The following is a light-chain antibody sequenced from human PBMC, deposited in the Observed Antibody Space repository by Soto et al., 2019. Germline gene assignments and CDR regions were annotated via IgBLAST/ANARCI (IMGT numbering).Light chain of an antibody. Sequence: EVVMTQSPLSLPVTLGQPASISCRSSQSLAYIDGNTYLTWFHQRPGQSPRRRIYNVSNRDSGVPDRISGSGSGTDFTLKISRVEAEDVGIYYCKLSTRWPPYTFGQGTKLEIK. V-gene: IGKV2-30*01. CDR2: NVS. CDR1: QSLAYIDGNTY. J-gene: IGKJ2*01. CDR3: KLSTRWPPYT.